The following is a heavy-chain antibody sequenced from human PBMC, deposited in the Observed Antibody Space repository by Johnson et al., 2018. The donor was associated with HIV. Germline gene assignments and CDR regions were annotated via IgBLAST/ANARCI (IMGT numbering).Heavy chain of an antibody. V-gene: IGHV3-30*04. D-gene: IGHD7-27*01. CDR2: ISYDGNNK. J-gene: IGHJ3*01. Sequence: QVQLVESGGGVVQPGRSLRLSCAASGFTFSNYAVHWVRQAPGKGLEWVAIISYDGNNKNFADSVKGRLTISRDNSKKTLYLQMNSLRAEDTALYYCAKDQGYWGDDAFDVWGQGTLVIVYS. CDR3: AKDQGYWGDDAFDV. CDR1: GFTFSNYA.